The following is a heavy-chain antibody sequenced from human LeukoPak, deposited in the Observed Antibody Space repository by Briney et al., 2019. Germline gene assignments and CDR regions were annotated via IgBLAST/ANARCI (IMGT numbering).Heavy chain of an antibody. Sequence: PGGSLRLSCAASGFTFSDCYMSWIRQAPGKGLEWVSYISSSSSYTNYADSVKGRFTISRDNAKNSLYLQMNSLRAEDTAVYYCARDAEGGYSSGWYILMASSYYGMDVWGQGTTVTVSS. V-gene: IGHV3-11*05. CDR3: ARDAEGGYSSGWYILMASSYYGMDV. CDR1: GFTFSDCY. D-gene: IGHD6-19*01. J-gene: IGHJ6*02. CDR2: ISSSSSYT.